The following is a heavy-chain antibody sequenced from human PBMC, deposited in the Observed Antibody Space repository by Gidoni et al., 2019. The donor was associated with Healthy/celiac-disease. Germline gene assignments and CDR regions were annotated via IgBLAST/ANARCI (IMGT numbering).Heavy chain of an antibody. V-gene: IGHV4-59*01. J-gene: IGHJ5*02. CDR2: IYYSGST. Sequence: QVQLQESGPGLVKPSETLSLTCTVSGGSISSYYWSWIRQPPGKGLEWIGYIYYSGSTNSNPSLKSRVTISVDTSKNQFSLKLSSVTAADTAVYYCARSSWAYGSGANWFDPWGQGTLVTVSS. CDR3: ARSSWAYGSGANWFDP. CDR1: GGSISSYY. D-gene: IGHD3-10*01.